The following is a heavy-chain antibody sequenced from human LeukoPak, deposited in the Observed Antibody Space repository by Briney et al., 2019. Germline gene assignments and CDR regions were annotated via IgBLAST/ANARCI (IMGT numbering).Heavy chain of an antibody. J-gene: IGHJ4*02. D-gene: IGHD1-26*01. CDR2: IYYSGST. CDR3: ARHSGTDTGNVDY. CDR1: GGSISSSSYY. V-gene: IGHV4-39*01. Sequence: SETLSLTCTVSGGSISSSSYYWGWIRQPPGKGLEWIGSIYYSGSTHYNPSLKSRVIISVDTSKNQFSLKLSSVTAADTAVYYCARHSGTDTGNVDYWGQGTLVTVSS.